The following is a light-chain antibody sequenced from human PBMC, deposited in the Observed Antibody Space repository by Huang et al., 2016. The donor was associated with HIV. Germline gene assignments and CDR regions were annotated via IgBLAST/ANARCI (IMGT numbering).Light chain of an antibody. V-gene: IGKV3-20*01. CDR1: QSVSGAY. CDR2: GAA. Sequence: EIVLTQSPGTLSVSPGERATLSCRASQSVSGAYLAWYQQRPGQAPRPLSDGAASRATGIPDRFSGSGSGTDFTLTISRLESEDFAVYYCQQYGSSPTFGQGTKVDIK. J-gene: IGKJ1*01. CDR3: QQYGSSPT.